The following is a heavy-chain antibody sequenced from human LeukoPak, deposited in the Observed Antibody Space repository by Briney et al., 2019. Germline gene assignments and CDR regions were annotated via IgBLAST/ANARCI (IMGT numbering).Heavy chain of an antibody. Sequence: ASETLSLTCTVSGGSISSGSYYWGWIRQPPGKGLEWLGYIYYSGSTNYNPSLKSRVTISVDTSKNQFSLKLSSVTAADTAVYYCARVAMVRGVPGYYYMDVWGKGTTVTISS. CDR2: IYYSGST. CDR1: GGSISSGSYY. V-gene: IGHV4-61*01. J-gene: IGHJ6*03. CDR3: ARVAMVRGVPGYYYMDV. D-gene: IGHD3-10*01.